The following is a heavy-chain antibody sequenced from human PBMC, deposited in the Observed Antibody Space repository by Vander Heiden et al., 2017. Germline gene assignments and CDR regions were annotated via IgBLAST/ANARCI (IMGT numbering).Heavy chain of an antibody. V-gene: IGHV4-4*07. Sequence: QVQLQESGPGLVKPSETLSLTCTVSGGSISSYYWSWIRQPAGKGLEWIGRIYTSGSTNYNPSLKSRVTMSVDTSKNQFSLKLSSVTAADTAVYYCARDADYVWGSYRSHKGFDPWGQGTLVTVSS. CDR3: ARDADYVWGSYRSHKGFDP. CDR2: IYTSGST. CDR1: GGSISSYY. D-gene: IGHD3-16*02. J-gene: IGHJ5*02.